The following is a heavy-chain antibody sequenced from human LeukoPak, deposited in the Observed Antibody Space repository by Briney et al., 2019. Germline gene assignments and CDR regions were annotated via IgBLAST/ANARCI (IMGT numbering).Heavy chain of an antibody. CDR3: VKDLLQVTMKKLDH. V-gene: IGHV3-64D*06. Sequence: GGSLRLSCSVSGFTFSSYAMHWVRPAPGKGLEYVSVIRSDGVDVYYTDSVKGRFTISRDNSKNTLYLQMSSLRPEDTAVYYCVKDLLQVTMKKLDHWGQGTLVTVSS. CDR2: IRSDGVDV. J-gene: IGHJ4*02. CDR1: GFTFSSYA. D-gene: IGHD4-11*01.